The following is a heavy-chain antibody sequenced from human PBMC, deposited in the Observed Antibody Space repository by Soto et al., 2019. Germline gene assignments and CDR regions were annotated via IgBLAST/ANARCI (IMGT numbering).Heavy chain of an antibody. J-gene: IGHJ3*02. CDR2: ISGSAGST. Sequence: EVQLLESGGGLVQPGGSLRLSCAASGFTFSSYAMNWVRQAPGKGLEWVSAISGSAGSTYYADSVKGRFTISRDNSKDTLYLQMNGLRAEDTAVYYCAKDGGASLRFFGGGAFDIWGQGTMVTVSS. V-gene: IGHV3-23*01. D-gene: IGHD3-3*01. CDR1: GFTFSSYA. CDR3: AKDGGASLRFFGGGAFDI.